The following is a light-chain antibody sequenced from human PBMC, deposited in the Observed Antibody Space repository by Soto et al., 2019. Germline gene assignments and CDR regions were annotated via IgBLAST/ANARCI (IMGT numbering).Light chain of an antibody. CDR1: QGINDY. V-gene: IGKV1-9*01. CDR3: QQFNTYPLT. J-gene: IGKJ4*01. Sequence: DIQLTQSPSFLSASVGDRVTITCRASQGINDYLAWYQQKPGKAPKLLIYAASTLQSEVPSRFSGSASETEFTLTISSLQPEDCATYYCQQFNTYPLTFGGGTKVEVK. CDR2: AAS.